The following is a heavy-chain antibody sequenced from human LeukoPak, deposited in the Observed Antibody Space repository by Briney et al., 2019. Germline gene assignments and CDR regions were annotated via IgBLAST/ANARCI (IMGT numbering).Heavy chain of an antibody. CDR3: ASVLWFGGIFFDY. J-gene: IGHJ4*02. V-gene: IGHV3-11*01. CDR1: GFSFSDYY. Sequence: PGGSLRLSCAASGFSFSDYYMSWLRQAPGKGLEWVSYMSNSGSTIYYADSVKGRFTISRDNTKNSLYLQMNSLRAEDTDVYYCASVLWFGGIFFDYWGQGTLVTVSS. D-gene: IGHD3-10*01. CDR2: MSNSGSTI.